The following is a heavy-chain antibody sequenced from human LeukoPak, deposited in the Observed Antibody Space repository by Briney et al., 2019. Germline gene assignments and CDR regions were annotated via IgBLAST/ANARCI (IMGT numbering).Heavy chain of an antibody. CDR1: GFTFSDYY. J-gene: IGHJ6*02. Sequence: GGSLRLSCAASGFTFSDYYMGWIRQAPGKGLEWVSYISSSGSTIYYADSVKGRFTISRDNAKNSLYLQMNSLRAEDTAVYYCARDASYGDHTSRYYYYGMDVWGQGTTVTVSS. CDR3: ARDASYGDHTSRYYYYGMDV. CDR2: ISSSGSTI. D-gene: IGHD4-17*01. V-gene: IGHV3-11*01.